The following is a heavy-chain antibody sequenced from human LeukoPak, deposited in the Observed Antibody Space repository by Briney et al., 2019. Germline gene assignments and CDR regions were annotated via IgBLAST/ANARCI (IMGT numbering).Heavy chain of an antibody. CDR1: GGSISSYY. V-gene: IGHV4-59*01. CDR3: ARSLEGSHYYHSLGSPPFDS. D-gene: IGHD3-3*01. CDR2: IYYSGST. J-gene: IGHJ4*02. Sequence: SETLSLTCTVSGGSISSYYWSWIRQPPGKGLEWIGYIYYSGSTNYNPSLKSRVAISVDTSKNQFSLKLTSVTAADTAVYYCARSLEGSHYYHSLGSPPFDSWGQGTLVTVSS.